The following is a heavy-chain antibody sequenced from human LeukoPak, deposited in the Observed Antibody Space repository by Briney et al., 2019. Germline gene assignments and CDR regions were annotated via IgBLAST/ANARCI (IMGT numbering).Heavy chain of an antibody. CDR3: ARVIGYCSSTSCHPDAFDI. J-gene: IGHJ3*02. CDR1: GGSFSGYY. Sequence: SETLSLTCAVYGGSFSGYYWSWIRQPPGKGLEWIGEINHSGSTNYNPSLKSRVTISVDTSKNQFSLKLSSVTAADTAVYYCARVIGYCSSTSCHPDAFDIWGQGTMVTVSS. V-gene: IGHV4-34*01. CDR2: INHSGST. D-gene: IGHD2-2*01.